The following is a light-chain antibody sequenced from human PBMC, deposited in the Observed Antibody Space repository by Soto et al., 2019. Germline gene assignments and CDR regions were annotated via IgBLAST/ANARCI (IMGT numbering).Light chain of an antibody. Sequence: EIVLTQSPGTLSLSPGERATLSCRASQSVSSSYLAWYQQKPGQAPRLLIYGTSSRATGIPDRFSGSGSGTDFTLTISRLEPRDFAVYYCQQCDSSPGETFGQGTKVKIK. CDR2: GTS. CDR1: QSVSSSY. J-gene: IGKJ1*01. CDR3: QQCDSSPGET. V-gene: IGKV3-20*01.